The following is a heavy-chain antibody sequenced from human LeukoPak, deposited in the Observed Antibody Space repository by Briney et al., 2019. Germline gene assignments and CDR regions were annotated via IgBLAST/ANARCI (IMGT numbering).Heavy chain of an antibody. CDR3: ARASLKPGY. CDR2: INHSVST. CDR1: GGSFSGYY. J-gene: IGHJ4*02. Sequence: PSETLSLTCAVYGGSFSGYYWSWIRQPPGKGLEWIGEINHSVSTNYNPSLKSRVTISVDTSKNQFSLKLSSVTAADTAVYYCARASLKPGYWGQGTLVTVSS. V-gene: IGHV4-34*01.